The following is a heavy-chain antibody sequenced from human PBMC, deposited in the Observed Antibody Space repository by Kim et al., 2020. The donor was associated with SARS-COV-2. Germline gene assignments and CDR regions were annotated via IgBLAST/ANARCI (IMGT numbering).Heavy chain of an antibody. Sequence: SETLSLTCTVSGGSISSGDYYWSWIRQPPGKGLEWIGYIYYSGSTYYNPSLKSRVTISVDTSKNQFSLKLSSVTAADTAVYYCARDGRGWFGELKAVDVWGRGTTVTVSS. V-gene: IGHV4-30-4*01. CDR1: GGSISSGDYY. CDR2: IYYSGST. CDR3: ARDGRGWFGELKAVDV. J-gene: IGHJ6*02. D-gene: IGHD3-10*01.